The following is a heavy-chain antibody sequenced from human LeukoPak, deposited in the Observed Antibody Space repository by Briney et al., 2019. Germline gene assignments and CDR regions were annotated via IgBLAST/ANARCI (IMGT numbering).Heavy chain of an antibody. J-gene: IGHJ4*02. Sequence: ASVKVSCKVSGYTLTELSMHWVRQAPGQGLEWMGRIILILGIANYAQKFQGRVTITADKSTSTAYMELSSLRSEDTAVYYCAREGGNIVVVPAAIGFDYWGQGTLVTVSS. CDR2: IILILGIA. V-gene: IGHV1-69*04. CDR3: AREGGNIVVVPAAIGFDY. CDR1: GYTLTELS. D-gene: IGHD2-2*01.